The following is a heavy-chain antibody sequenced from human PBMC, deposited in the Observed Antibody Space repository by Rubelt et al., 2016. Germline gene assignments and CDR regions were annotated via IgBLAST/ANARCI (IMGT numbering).Heavy chain of an antibody. J-gene: IGHJ6*02. D-gene: IGHD2-15*01. Sequence: SGSTYYNPSLKSRVTISVDTSKNQFSLKLSSVTAADTAVYYCARDLGWELRRGMDVWGQGTTVTVSS. V-gene: IGHV4-39*07. CDR3: ARDLGWELRRGMDV. CDR2: SGST.